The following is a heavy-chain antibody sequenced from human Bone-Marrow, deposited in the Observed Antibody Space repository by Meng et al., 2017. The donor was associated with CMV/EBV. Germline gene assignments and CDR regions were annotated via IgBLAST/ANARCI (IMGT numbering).Heavy chain of an antibody. J-gene: IGHJ4*02. CDR2: VYYSGAT. D-gene: IGHD1-1*01. CDR1: RGSVGTKDLY. Sequence: GSLRLSCTVSRGSVGTKDLYWGWIRQFPGRGLEWIGNVYYSGATEYNPSLKSRITISVDISKNQFSLRLTSVTAADTALYYCARYNRGPFDSWGQGTLVTVYS. V-gene: IGHV4-39*07. CDR3: ARYNRGPFDS.